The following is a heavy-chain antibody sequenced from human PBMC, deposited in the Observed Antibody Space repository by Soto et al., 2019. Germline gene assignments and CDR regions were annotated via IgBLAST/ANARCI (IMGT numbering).Heavy chain of an antibody. D-gene: IGHD3-10*01. J-gene: IGHJ6*02. V-gene: IGHV3-23*01. CDR1: GFALSSYA. CDR3: ARGDRGGSGSPACDYCAGGDV. Sequence: DVQLLESGGQLVQPGGSLRLSCSASGFALSSYAMSWVRQAPGKGLQWVSSISAGGDMTYNSDSVKGRFTISRDNSNNALFLQMHNLRIEDTAVYYCARGDRGGSGSPACDYCAGGDVCGQGSTVTVSS. CDR2: ISAGGDMT.